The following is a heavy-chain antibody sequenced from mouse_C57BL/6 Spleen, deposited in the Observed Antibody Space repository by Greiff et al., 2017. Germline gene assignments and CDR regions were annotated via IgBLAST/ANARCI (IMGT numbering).Heavy chain of an antibody. CDR3: ASSTMVTGGFAY. D-gene: IGHD2-2*01. CDR2: IHPNSGST. J-gene: IGHJ3*01. V-gene: IGHV1-64*01. Sequence: QVQLQQPGAELVKPGASVKLSCKASGYTFTSYWMHWVKQRPGQGLEWIGMIHPNSGSTNYNEKFKSKATLTVDKSSSTAYMQLSSLTSEDSAVYFCASSTMVTGGFAYWGKGTLVTVSA. CDR1: GYTFTSYW.